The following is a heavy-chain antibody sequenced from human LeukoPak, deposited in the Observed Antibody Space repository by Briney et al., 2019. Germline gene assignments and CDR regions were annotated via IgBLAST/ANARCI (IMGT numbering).Heavy chain of an antibody. J-gene: IGHJ6*02. CDR3: AADSVANYYYGMDV. V-gene: IGHV1-58*02. CDR2: IVVGSGNT. Sequence: ASVKVSCKASGFTFTSSAMQWVRQARGQRLEWIGWIVVGSGNTNYAQNFQERVTITRDMSTSTAYMELSSLRSEDTAVYYCAADSVANYYYGMDVWGQGTTVTVSS. CDR1: GFTFTSSA. D-gene: IGHD2-15*01.